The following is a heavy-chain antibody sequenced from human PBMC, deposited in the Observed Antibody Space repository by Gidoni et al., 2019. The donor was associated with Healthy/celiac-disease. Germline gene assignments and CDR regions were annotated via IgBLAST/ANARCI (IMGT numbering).Heavy chain of an antibody. Sequence: EVQLVESGGGLVQPGGSLRLSCAASGFTFSSYEMNWVRQAPGKGLEWVSYISSSGSNRYYADAVKGRFTISRDNAKNSLYLQMNSLRAEDTAVYYCARVGYNWKGSVYYGMDVWGQGTTVTVSS. CDR3: ARVGYNWKGSVYYGMDV. CDR2: ISSSGSNR. V-gene: IGHV3-48*03. J-gene: IGHJ6*02. CDR1: GFTFSSYE. D-gene: IGHD1-20*01.